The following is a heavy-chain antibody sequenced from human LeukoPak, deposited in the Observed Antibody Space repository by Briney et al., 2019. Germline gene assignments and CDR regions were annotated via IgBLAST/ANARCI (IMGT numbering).Heavy chain of an antibody. J-gene: IGHJ6*03. D-gene: IGHD1-26*01. CDR1: AFTFSNYA. Sequence: PGGSLRLSCAASAFTFSNYALTWLRQTPGKGLEWVLSITGSDGKTQYAHSVKGRFTLSRDNPKNTLYLQMNRLRAEEPAIYFCAKHSHRHYHYYFMDVWGTGTTVTVFS. V-gene: IGHV3-23*01. CDR2: ITGSDGKT. CDR3: AKHSHRHYHYYFMDV.